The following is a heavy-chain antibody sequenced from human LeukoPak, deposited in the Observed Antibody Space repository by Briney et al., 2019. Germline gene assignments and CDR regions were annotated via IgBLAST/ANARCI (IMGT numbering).Heavy chain of an antibody. D-gene: IGHD6-6*01. J-gene: IGHJ4*02. Sequence: GGSLRLSCAASGFTFSSYAMSWVRQAPGKGLEWVSAISGSGGSTYYADSVKGRFTISRDNSKNSLYLQMNSLRAEDTAVYYCAKSPRYSSSSGFDYWGQGTLVTVSS. CDR1: GFTFSSYA. CDR2: ISGSGGST. V-gene: IGHV3-23*01. CDR3: AKSPRYSSSSGFDY.